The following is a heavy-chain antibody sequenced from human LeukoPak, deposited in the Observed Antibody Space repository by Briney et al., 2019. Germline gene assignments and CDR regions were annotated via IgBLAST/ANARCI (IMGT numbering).Heavy chain of an antibody. D-gene: IGHD2-15*01. Sequence: PGGSLRLSCAASGFTFDDYAMHWVRQAPGKGLEWDSGISWNSGSIGYADSVKGRFTISRDNAKNSLYLQMNSLRAEDTALYYCAKASCSGGSCYFDYWGQGTLVTVSS. J-gene: IGHJ4*02. CDR3: AKASCSGGSCYFDY. CDR1: GFTFDDYA. V-gene: IGHV3-9*01. CDR2: ISWNSGSI.